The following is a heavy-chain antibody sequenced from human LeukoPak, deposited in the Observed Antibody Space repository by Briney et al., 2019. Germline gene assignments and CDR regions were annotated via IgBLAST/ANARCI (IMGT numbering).Heavy chain of an antibody. V-gene: IGHV4-34*01. Sequence: SETLSLTCAAYGGSFSGYYWSWIRQPPGKGLEWIGEINHSGSTNYNPSLKSRVSISVDTSKNQFSLKLSSVTAADTAVYYCARFGCTNGVCYDYWGQGTLVTVSS. CDR2: INHSGST. J-gene: IGHJ4*02. CDR1: GGSFSGYY. CDR3: ARFGCTNGVCYDY. D-gene: IGHD2-8*01.